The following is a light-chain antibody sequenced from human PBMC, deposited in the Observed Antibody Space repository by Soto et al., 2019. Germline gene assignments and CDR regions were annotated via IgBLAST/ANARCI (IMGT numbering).Light chain of an antibody. CDR1: SSDVGSSNL. CDR2: EGS. Sequence: QSVLTQPASVSGSPGQSIIISCNGTSSDVGSSNLVSWYQHHPGKAPKLIISEGSRRPSGVSGRFSGSKSGNTASLTISGLQVGDEADYYCCSFTGSSSLYVFGTGTKVTVL. J-gene: IGLJ1*01. CDR3: CSFTGSSSLYV. V-gene: IGLV2-23*01.